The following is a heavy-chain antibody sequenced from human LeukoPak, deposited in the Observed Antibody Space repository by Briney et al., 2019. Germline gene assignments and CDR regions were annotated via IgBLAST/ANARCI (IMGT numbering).Heavy chain of an antibody. CDR3: ARVPSYDYFWGSYRYTKERRRNWFDP. CDR1: GYTFTGYY. V-gene: IGHV1-8*02. CDR2: MNPNSGNT. J-gene: IGHJ5*02. Sequence: ASVKVSCKASGYTFTGYYMHWVRQAPGQGLEWMGWMNPNSGNTSYAQKFQGRVTMSRNTSISTAYMELSSLRSEDTAVYYCARVPSYDYFWGSYRYTKERRRNWFDPWGQGTLVTVSS. D-gene: IGHD3-16*02.